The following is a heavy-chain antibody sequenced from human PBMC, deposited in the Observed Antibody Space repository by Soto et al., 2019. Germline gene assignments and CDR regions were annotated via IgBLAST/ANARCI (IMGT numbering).Heavy chain of an antibody. Sequence: EVQLLESGGGLVQPGGSLRLSCAASGFTFSSYAMSWVRQAPGKGLEWVSAISGSGGSTYYADSVKGRFTISRDNSKNTLYLQMNSLRAEDTAVYYCAKVSGTYNWNDGTWFDPWGQGTLVTVSS. CDR2: ISGSGGST. CDR3: AKVSGTYNWNDGTWFDP. CDR1: GFTFSSYA. V-gene: IGHV3-23*01. D-gene: IGHD1-20*01. J-gene: IGHJ5*02.